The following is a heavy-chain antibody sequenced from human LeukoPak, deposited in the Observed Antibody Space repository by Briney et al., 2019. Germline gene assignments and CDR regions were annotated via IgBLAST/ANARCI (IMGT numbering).Heavy chain of an antibody. D-gene: IGHD3-3*01. J-gene: IGHJ3*01. CDR3: ARSPGNYDFWSGYLIP. Sequence: SETLSLTCAVYGGSFSGYYWSWIRQPPGKGLEWIGEINHSGSTNYNPSLKSRVTISVDTSKNQFSLKLSSVTAADTAVYYCARSPGNYDFWSGYLIPWGQGTMVTVSS. CDR1: GGSFSGYY. V-gene: IGHV4-34*01. CDR2: INHSGST.